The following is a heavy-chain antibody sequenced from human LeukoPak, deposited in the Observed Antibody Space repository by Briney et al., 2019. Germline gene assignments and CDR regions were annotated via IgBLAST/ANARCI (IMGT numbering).Heavy chain of an antibody. CDR3: ARDHGFWSGPYYYMDV. Sequence: SETLSLTCTVPGGSISSYYWSWIRQPPGKGLEWVGYIYYSGSTNYNPSLKSRVTISVDTSKNQFSLKLSSVTAADTAVYYCARDHGFWSGPYYYMDVWGKGTTVTVSS. V-gene: IGHV4-59*01. CDR2: IYYSGST. D-gene: IGHD3-3*01. CDR1: GGSISSYY. J-gene: IGHJ6*03.